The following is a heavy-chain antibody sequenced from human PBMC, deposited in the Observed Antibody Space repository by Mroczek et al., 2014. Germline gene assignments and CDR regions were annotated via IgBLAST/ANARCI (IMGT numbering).Heavy chain of an antibody. V-gene: IGHV4-30-4*01. CDR3: ASSSLVVPAALSSRAFDY. D-gene: IGHD2-2*01. CDR2: IYYSGST. J-gene: IGHJ4*02. CDR1: GGSISSGDYY. Sequence: QVQLQQWGPGLVKPSQTLSLTCTVSGGSISSGDYYWSWIRQPPGKGLEWIGYIYYSGSTYYNPSLKSRVTISVDTSKNQFSLKLSSVTAADTAVYYCASSSLVVPAALSSRAFDYWGQGTLVTVSS.